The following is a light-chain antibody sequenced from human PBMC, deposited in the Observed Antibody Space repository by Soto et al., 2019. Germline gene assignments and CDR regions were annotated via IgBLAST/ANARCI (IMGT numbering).Light chain of an antibody. J-gene: IGKJ2*01. V-gene: IGKV1-39*01. CDR1: QSISSY. Sequence: DIQMTQSPSSLSASVGDRVTITCRASQSISSYLNWYQQKPGKAPKLLIYASSSLQSGVPPRFSGSGSGTDFTLTNSRLLPEDFSTYYCQQSYSTPPYPFGQGTKLDIK. CDR3: QQSYSTPPYP. CDR2: ASS.